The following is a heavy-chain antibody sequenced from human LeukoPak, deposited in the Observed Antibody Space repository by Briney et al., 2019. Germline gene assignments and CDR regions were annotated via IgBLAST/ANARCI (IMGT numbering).Heavy chain of an antibody. CDR2: INPSGGST. Sequence: ASVKASCKASGYTFTSHYIDWVRQAPGQGLEWMGRINPSGGSTNYAQKFQDRVTMTTDTSTSTVSMELSGLRSEDTAVYYCARAQYYDSSGYSNPNFFDPWGQGTLVTVSS. CDR3: ARAQYYDSSGYSNPNFFDP. J-gene: IGHJ5*02. D-gene: IGHD3-22*01. CDR1: GYTFTSHY. V-gene: IGHV1-46*01.